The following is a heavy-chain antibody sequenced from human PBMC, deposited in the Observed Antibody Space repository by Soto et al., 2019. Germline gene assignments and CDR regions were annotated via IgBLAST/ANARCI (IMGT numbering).Heavy chain of an antibody. J-gene: IGHJ6*02. CDR2: ISYDGSNK. Sequence: QVQLVESGGGVVQPGRSLRLSCAASGFTFSSYGMHWVRQAPGKGLEWVAVISYDGSNKYYADSVKGRFTISRDNSKNTLYLEMNSLRAEDTAVYYCAKVSVTTPSYYYYGMDVWGQGTTVTVSS. D-gene: IGHD4-4*01. CDR3: AKVSVTTPSYYYYGMDV. CDR1: GFTFSSYG. V-gene: IGHV3-30*18.